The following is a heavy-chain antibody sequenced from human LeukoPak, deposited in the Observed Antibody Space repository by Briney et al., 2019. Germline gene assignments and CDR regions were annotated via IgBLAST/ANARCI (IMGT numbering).Heavy chain of an antibody. V-gene: IGHV4-38-2*01. CDR1: GYSIRSGYY. J-gene: IGHJ5*02. D-gene: IGHD3-22*01. Sequence: SETLSLTCAVAGYSIRSGYYWGWIRQPPGKGLEWIGSIYHSGSTYYNPSLKSRVTISVDTSKNQFSLKLSSVTAADTAVYYCARHSTMIVVGWFDPWGQGTLVTVSS. CDR3: ARHSTMIVVGWFDP. CDR2: IYHSGST.